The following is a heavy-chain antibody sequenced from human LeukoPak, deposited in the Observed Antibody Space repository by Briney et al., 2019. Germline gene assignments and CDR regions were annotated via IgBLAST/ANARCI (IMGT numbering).Heavy chain of an antibody. CDR3: ARYYYGSGTSFDP. CDR1: GFTFSSYW. J-gene: IGHJ5*02. CDR2: IKKDGSEK. Sequence: GGSLRLSCAASGFTFSSYWMTWVRQAPEKGLEWVANIKKDGSEKHYVDSVKGRFTISRDNAKNSLYLQMNSLRDEDTAVYYCARYYYGSGTSFDPWGQGTLVTASS. V-gene: IGHV3-7*01. D-gene: IGHD3-10*01.